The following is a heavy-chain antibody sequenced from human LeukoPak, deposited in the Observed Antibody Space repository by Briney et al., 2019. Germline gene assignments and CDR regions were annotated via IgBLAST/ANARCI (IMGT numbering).Heavy chain of an antibody. D-gene: IGHD6-19*01. CDR1: RFTFSSYG. Sequence: GGSLRLSCAASRFTFSSYGMRWVRQAPGKGLEWVAVISYDGRNKYYADSVKGRFTISRDNSKNTLYLQMNSLRAEDTAVYYCAKDQSGWSLDYWGQGTLVTVSS. J-gene: IGHJ4*02. CDR3: AKDQSGWSLDY. V-gene: IGHV3-30*18. CDR2: ISYDGRNK.